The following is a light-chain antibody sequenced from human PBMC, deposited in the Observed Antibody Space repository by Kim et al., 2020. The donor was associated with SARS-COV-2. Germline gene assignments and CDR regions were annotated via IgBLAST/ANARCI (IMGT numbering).Light chain of an antibody. Sequence: ASVVHRLTITVRASQDISSYFAWYQQKPGRAPKLLIHAASTLQSGVPSRFSGSGSETEFTLTISSLQPEDFATYYCQQLNDYPITFGQGTRLEIK. CDR3: QQLNDYPIT. J-gene: IGKJ5*01. CDR2: AAS. CDR1: QDISSY. V-gene: IGKV1-9*01.